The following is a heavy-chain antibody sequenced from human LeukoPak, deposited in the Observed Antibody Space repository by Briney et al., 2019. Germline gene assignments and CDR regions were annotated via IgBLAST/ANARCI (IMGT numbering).Heavy chain of an antibody. D-gene: IGHD2-2*02. CDR2: ISAYNGNT. J-gene: IGHJ4*02. V-gene: IGHV1-18*01. CDR1: GYTFTSYG. Sequence: ASVKASCKASGYTFTSYGIRWVRPAPGQGLEWMGWISAYNGNTNYTQKLQGRVTMTTDTSTSTAYMELRSLRSDDTAVYYCARYCSSTSCYRAIDYWGQGTLVTVSS. CDR3: ARYCSSTSCYRAIDY.